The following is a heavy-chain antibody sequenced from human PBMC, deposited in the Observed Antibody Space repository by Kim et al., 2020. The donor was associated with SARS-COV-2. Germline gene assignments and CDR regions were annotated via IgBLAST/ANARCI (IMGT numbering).Heavy chain of an antibody. D-gene: IGHD3-9*01. CDR3: TKSRTGYHNFDY. CDR1: GFTFSSYA. V-gene: IGHV3-23*01. J-gene: IGHJ4*02. CDR2: ITGSGDNT. Sequence: GGSLRLSCAASGFTFSSYAMSWVRQAPGKGLEWVSTITGSGDNTYYADSVKGRFTISRDNSKNTLYLQMNSLTADDTAVFYCTKSRTGYHNFDYWGQGTLVTVSS.